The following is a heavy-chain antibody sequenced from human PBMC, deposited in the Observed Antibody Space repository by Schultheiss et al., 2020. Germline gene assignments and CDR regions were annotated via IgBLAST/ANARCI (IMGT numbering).Heavy chain of an antibody. V-gene: IGHV3-9*01. J-gene: IGHJ4*02. D-gene: IGHD3/OR15-3a*01. CDR3: AKDSSAYYVLGSFDY. CDR1: GFTFDDYA. CDR2: ISWNSGSM. Sequence: SLRLSCAASGFTFDDYAMHWVRQAPGKGLEWVSGISWNSGSMGYADSVKGRFTISRDNAKKSLYLQMDNLRAEDTALYYCAKDSSAYYVLGSFDYWGQGTLVTVAS.